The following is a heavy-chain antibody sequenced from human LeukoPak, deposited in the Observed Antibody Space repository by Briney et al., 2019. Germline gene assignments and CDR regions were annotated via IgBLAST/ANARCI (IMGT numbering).Heavy chain of an antibody. V-gene: IGHV4-59*12. CDR3: ARDHRRSASTNYWFDP. D-gene: IGHD2-2*01. Sequence: KTSEPLSLTCTFSCGFISNKYWSWLRQPPGRGLEGFGFIYYSGCINYKPSLKSRVTISVDTSKNPFSLKMSSVTAADTAVYYCARDHRRSASTNYWFDPWGQGTLVTVSS. CDR2: IYYSGCI. J-gene: IGHJ5*02. CDR1: CGFISNKY.